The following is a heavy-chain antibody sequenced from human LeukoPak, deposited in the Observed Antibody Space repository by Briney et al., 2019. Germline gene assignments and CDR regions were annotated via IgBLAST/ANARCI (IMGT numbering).Heavy chain of an antibody. D-gene: IGHD1-1*01. J-gene: IGHJ4*02. V-gene: IGHV1-69*05. Sequence: ASVKVSCKASGGTFNTYTITWVRQAPGQGPEWMGGIIPIFGTANYAQKFQGRVTITTDESTSTAYMELSSLRSDDTAVYYCARGPELERFDYWGQGTLVTVSS. CDR2: IIPIFGTA. CDR1: GGTFNTYT. CDR3: ARGPELERFDY.